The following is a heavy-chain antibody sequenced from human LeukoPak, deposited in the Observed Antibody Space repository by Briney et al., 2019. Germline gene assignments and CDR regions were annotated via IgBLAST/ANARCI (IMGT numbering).Heavy chain of an antibody. CDR1: GFTFSSYA. J-gene: IGHJ4*02. Sequence: SGGSLRLSCAASGFTFSSYAMSWLRQAPGKGLEWVSAIIGSGGSTYYADSVKGRFTISRDNSKNTLYLQMNSLRAEDTAVYYCTSDPRIGRYFDYWGQGTLVTVSS. CDR3: TSDPRIGRYFDY. CDR2: IIGSGGST. V-gene: IGHV3-23*01. D-gene: IGHD1-26*01.